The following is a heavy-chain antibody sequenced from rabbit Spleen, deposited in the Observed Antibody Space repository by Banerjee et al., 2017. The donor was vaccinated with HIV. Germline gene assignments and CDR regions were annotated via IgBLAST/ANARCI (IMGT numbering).Heavy chain of an antibody. Sequence: QSLEESGGDLVKPGGSLTLTCKASGLSFSDRDVMCWVRQAPGKGLEWIACMNTATGKPVYANWAKGRFAISKPSSTTVTLQMTSLTAADTATYFCARDLASVVGWNFSLWGPGTLVTVS. CDR1: GLSFSDRDV. CDR3: ARDLASVVGWNFSL. J-gene: IGHJ4*01. V-gene: IGHV1S40*01. D-gene: IGHD3-1*01. CDR2: MNTATGKP.